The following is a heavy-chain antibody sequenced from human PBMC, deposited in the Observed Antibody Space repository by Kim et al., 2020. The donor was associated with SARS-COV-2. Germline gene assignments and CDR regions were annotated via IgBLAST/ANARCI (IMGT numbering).Heavy chain of an antibody. CDR3: ATGVPYYYDSSGYYYYYYGMDV. D-gene: IGHD3-22*01. CDR2: IISILGIA. J-gene: IGHJ6*02. V-gene: IGHV1-69*04. Sequence: SVKVSCKASGGTFSSYAISWVRQAPGQGLEWMGRIISILGIANYAQKFQGRVTITADKSTSTAYMELSSLRSEDTAVYYCATGVPYYYDSSGYYYYYYGMDVWGQGTTVTVSS. CDR1: GGTFSSYA.